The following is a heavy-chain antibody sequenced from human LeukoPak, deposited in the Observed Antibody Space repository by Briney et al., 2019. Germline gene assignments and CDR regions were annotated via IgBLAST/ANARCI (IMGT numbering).Heavy chain of an antibody. Sequence: SETLSLTCTVSGGSISSYYWSWIRQPPGKGLEWIGYIYYSGTTNYNPSLKSRVTISVDTSKNLFSLKLSSVTAADTAVYYCARHFAFSYYYMDVWGKGTTVTVSS. J-gene: IGHJ6*03. V-gene: IGHV4-59*08. CDR3: ARHFAFSYYYMDV. CDR2: IYYSGTT. CDR1: GGSISSYY.